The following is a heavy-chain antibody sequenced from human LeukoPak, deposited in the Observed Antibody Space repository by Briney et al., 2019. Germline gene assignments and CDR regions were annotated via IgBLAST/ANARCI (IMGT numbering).Heavy chain of an antibody. V-gene: IGHV1-2*02. D-gene: IGHD2-15*01. CDR3: AGDYCSGGNCLAY. CDR2: INPNNGGT. CDR1: GYTFTGYY. J-gene: IGHJ4*02. Sequence: ASVKVSCKASGYTFTGYYMHWVRQAPGQGLEWVGWINPNNGGTNYAQNFQGRVTMTRDTSISTAYMELSSLRSDDTAVYYCAGDYCSGGNCLAYWGQGSLVTVSS.